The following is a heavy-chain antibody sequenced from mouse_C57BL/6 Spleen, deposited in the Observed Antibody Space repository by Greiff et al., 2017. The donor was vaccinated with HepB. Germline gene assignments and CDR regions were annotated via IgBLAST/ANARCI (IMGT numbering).Heavy chain of an antibody. CDR2: INYDGSST. Sequence: EVKLVESEGGLVQPGSSMKLSCTASGFTFSDYYMAWVRQVPEKGLEWVANINYDGSSTYYLDSLKSRFIISRDNAKNILYLQMSSLKSEDTATYYCAREEAGTYWFAYWGQGTLVTVSA. D-gene: IGHD4-1*01. V-gene: IGHV5-16*01. CDR3: AREEAGTYWFAY. J-gene: IGHJ3*01. CDR1: GFTFSDYY.